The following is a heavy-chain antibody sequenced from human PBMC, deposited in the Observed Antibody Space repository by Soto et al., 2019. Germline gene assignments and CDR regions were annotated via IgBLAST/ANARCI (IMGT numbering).Heavy chain of an antibody. CDR3: ARGRYSGYDRGGYYFDY. Sequence: ASVKVSCKASGYTFTVYFMHWVRQAPGQGLEWMGWINPNDGGTKYAQKFQGWVTMTRDTSISTAYMELSRLRSDDTAVYYCARGRYSGYDRGGYYFDYWGQGALVTVSS. D-gene: IGHD5-12*01. CDR1: GYTFTVYF. CDR2: INPNDGGT. J-gene: IGHJ4*02. V-gene: IGHV1-2*04.